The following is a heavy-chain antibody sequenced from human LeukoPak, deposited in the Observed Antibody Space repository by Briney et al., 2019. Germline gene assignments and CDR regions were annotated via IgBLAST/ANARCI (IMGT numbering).Heavy chain of an antibody. J-gene: IGHJ4*02. Sequence: SETLSLTCTVSGGSISSYYWSWIRQPPGKGLEWIGYIYYSGSTNYNPSLKSRVTISVDTSKNQFSLKLSSVTAADTAVYYRARADSYDILTGYQFDYWGQGTLVTVSS. CDR2: IYYSGST. D-gene: IGHD3-9*01. CDR3: ARADSYDILTGYQFDY. V-gene: IGHV4-59*01. CDR1: GGSISSYY.